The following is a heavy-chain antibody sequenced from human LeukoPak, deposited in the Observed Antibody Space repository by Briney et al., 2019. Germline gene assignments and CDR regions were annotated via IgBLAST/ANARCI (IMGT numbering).Heavy chain of an antibody. D-gene: IGHD1-26*01. CDR1: GFTLSSHG. Sequence: GGSLRLSCAASGFTLSSHGMHWVRQAPGKGLEWVALIWYDGSKENYADSVRGRFTISRDMSKNTLNLQMNSLRVEDTAVFYCARDLSFGSLDFRGQGTLVTVSS. J-gene: IGHJ4*02. CDR3: ARDLSFGSLDF. V-gene: IGHV3-33*01. CDR2: IWYDGSKE.